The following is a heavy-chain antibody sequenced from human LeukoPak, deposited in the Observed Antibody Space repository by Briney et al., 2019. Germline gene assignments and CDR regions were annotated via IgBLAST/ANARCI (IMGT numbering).Heavy chain of an antibody. CDR1: GFTFSTYA. D-gene: IGHD4-23*01. CDR2: IVYDGSSK. Sequence: PGGSLRLSCAVSGFTFSTYAMQWVRLAPGRGLEWVAVIVYDGSSKYYADSVKGRFTISRDNAKNSLYLQMNSLRAEDTAVYYCARDYGGSSPFDYWGQGTLVTVSS. CDR3: ARDYGGSSPFDY. V-gene: IGHV3-30-3*01. J-gene: IGHJ4*02.